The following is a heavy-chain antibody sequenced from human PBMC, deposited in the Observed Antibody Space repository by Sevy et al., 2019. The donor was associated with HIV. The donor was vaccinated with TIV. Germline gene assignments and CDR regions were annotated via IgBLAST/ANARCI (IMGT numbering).Heavy chain of an antibody. Sequence: GGSLRLSCTASGFTFGDYAMSWFRQAPGKGLEWVGFIRSKAYGGTTEYAASVKGRFTISRDDSKGIAYLQMNSLKTEDTAVYYCTRANYYGSGSYYNPNYYYGMDVWGQGTTVTVSS. CDR2: IRSKAYGGTT. V-gene: IGHV3-49*03. CDR3: TRANYYGSGSYYNPNYYYGMDV. CDR1: GFTFGDYA. D-gene: IGHD3-10*01. J-gene: IGHJ6*02.